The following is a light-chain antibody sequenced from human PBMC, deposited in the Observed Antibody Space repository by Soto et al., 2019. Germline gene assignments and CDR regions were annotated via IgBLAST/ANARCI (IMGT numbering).Light chain of an antibody. CDR3: QQYGSSPNT. CDR1: QSVSSSY. CDR2: GAS. Sequence: NLLTQSPGTLSLSPGERATLSCRASQSVSSSYLAWYQQQPGQAPRLLIYGASSRATGIPDRFSGSGSGTDCTLTISRLEPEDFAVDYCQQYGSSPNTFGQGTKLEIK. V-gene: IGKV3-20*01. J-gene: IGKJ2*01.